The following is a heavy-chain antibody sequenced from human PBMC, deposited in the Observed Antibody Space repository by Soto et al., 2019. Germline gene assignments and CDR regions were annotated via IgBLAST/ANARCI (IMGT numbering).Heavy chain of an antibody. V-gene: IGHV4-59*01. Sequence: SETLSLTCTASGGSISSYYWSWIRQPPGKGLEWIGYIYYSGSTNYNPSLKSRVTISVDTSKNQFSLKLSSVTAADTAVYYCASYGDYSLVDYGMDVWGQGTTVTVSS. CDR1: GGSISSYY. CDR2: IYYSGST. J-gene: IGHJ6*02. CDR3: ASYGDYSLVDYGMDV. D-gene: IGHD4-17*01.